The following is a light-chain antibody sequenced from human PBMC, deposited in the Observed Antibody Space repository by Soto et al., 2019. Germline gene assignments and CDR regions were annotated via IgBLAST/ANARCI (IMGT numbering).Light chain of an antibody. V-gene: IGKV3-20*01. J-gene: IGKJ4*01. CDR3: QQFSSYPLT. Sequence: VLTQSPFTLSLSPGERATLSCRASQSFRGLLAWYQQKPGQAPRLLIYDASSRATGIPDRFSGGGSGTDFTLTISRLEPEDFAVYYCQQFSSYPLTFGGGTKVDIK. CDR1: QSFRGL. CDR2: DAS.